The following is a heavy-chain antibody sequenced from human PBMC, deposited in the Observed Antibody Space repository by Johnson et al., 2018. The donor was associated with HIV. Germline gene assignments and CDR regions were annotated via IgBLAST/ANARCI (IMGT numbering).Heavy chain of an antibody. Sequence: QVQLVESGGGVVQPGRSLRLSCAASGFTFSSYAMHWVRQAPGKGLEWVAVISYDGSNKYYADSVKGRFTISRDNSKNTLYLQMNSLRAEDTAVYYCARENGSGYHDAFDIWGQGTLVTVSS. CDR1: GFTFSSYA. CDR2: ISYDGSNK. CDR3: ARENGSGYHDAFDI. D-gene: IGHD3-22*01. J-gene: IGHJ3*02. V-gene: IGHV3-30-3*01.